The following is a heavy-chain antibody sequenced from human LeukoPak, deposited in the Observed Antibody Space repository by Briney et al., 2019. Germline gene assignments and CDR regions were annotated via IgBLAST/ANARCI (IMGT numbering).Heavy chain of an antibody. D-gene: IGHD1-26*01. CDR1: GFTFSSYA. CDR3: AKDYSGSYPHTDYFDY. V-gene: IGHV3-23*01. J-gene: IGHJ4*02. CDR2: ISGSGGST. Sequence: GGSLRLSCAASGFTFSSYAMSWVRQAPGKGLEWVSAISGSGGSTYYADSVKGRFTISRDNSKNTLYLQMNSLRAEDTAVYYCAKDYSGSYPHTDYFDYWGQGTLVTVSS.